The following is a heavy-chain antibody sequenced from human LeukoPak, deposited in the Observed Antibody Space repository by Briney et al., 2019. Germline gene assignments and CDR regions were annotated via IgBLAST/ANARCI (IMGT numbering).Heavy chain of an antibody. D-gene: IGHD1-26*01. CDR1: GGSISSHY. CDR2: IYYSGST. CDR3: ARGGSYYDY. Sequence: SETLSLTCTVSGGSISSHYWSWIRQPPGKGLEWIGYIYYSGSTNYNPSLKSRLTISVDTSKNQFSLKLSSVTAAGTAVYYCARGGSYYDYWGQGTLVTVSS. V-gene: IGHV4-59*11. J-gene: IGHJ4*02.